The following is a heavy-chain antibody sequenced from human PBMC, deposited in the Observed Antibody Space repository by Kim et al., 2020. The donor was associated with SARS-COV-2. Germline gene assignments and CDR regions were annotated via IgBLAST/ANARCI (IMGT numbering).Heavy chain of an antibody. V-gene: IGHV4-31*02. CDR3: ARVIRENYYYHGMDV. D-gene: IGHD1-26*01. Sequence: PSLKSRITISLDTSKHPFSLKLNSVTAADTAVYYCARVIRENYYYHGMDVWGHGTTVTVSS. J-gene: IGHJ6*02.